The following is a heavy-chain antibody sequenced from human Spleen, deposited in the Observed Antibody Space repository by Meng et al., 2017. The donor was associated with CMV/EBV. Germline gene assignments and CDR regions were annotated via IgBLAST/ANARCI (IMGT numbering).Heavy chain of an antibody. J-gene: IGHJ6*02. CDR3: ARRLYCSSTSCYGGYGMDV. V-gene: IGHV1-2*02. CDR1: GYTFTGYY. Sequence: ASVKVSCKASGYTFTGYYKHWVRQAPGQGLEWMGWINPNSGGTNYAQKFQGRVTMTRDTSISTAYMELSRLRSDDTAVYYCARRLYCSSTSCYGGYGMDVWGQGTTVTVSS. CDR2: INPNSGGT. D-gene: IGHD2-2*01.